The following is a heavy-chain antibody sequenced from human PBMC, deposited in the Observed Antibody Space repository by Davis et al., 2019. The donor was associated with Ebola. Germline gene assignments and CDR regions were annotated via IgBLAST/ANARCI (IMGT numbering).Heavy chain of an antibody. CDR2: IYPGDSDT. D-gene: IGHD3-22*01. Sequence: GESLKISCKASGYTFTRYWIVWVRQMPGKGLEWMRIIYPGDSDTRYSPSFLGQVIFSADKSISTAYLQWSSLKASATATYYCARAPYYYDVSGFYVDFWGQGTLVTVSS. V-gene: IGHV5-51*01. CDR1: GYTFTRYW. J-gene: IGHJ4*02. CDR3: ARAPYYYDVSGFYVDF.